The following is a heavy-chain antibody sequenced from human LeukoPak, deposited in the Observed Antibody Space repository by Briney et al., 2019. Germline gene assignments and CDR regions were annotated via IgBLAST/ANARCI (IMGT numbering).Heavy chain of an antibody. CDR3: ARGLVAAAGHYFDY. V-gene: IGHV3-30-3*01. CDR1: GFTFSSYA. D-gene: IGHD6-13*01. Sequence: GGSLRLSCAASGFTFSSYAMRWVRQAPGKGLEWVAVISYDGSNKYYADSVKGRFTISRDNSKNTLYLQMNSLRAEDTAVYYCARGLVAAAGHYFDYWGQGTLVTVSS. J-gene: IGHJ4*02. CDR2: ISYDGSNK.